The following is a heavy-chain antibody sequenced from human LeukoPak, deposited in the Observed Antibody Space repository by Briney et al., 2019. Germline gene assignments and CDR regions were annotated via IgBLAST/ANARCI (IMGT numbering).Heavy chain of an antibody. V-gene: IGHV4-59*01. Sequence: PSETLSLTCTVSGGSISTYYWSWIRQPPGKGLEWIGSVSYGGNTKDNPSLKSRVTMPVDTSKNQVSLNLTSVTAADTAVYYCARDWYSSAWPIFDYWGQGTLVTVPS. D-gene: IGHD3-22*01. CDR1: GGSISTYY. CDR2: VSYGGNT. J-gene: IGHJ4*02. CDR3: ARDWYSSAWPIFDY.